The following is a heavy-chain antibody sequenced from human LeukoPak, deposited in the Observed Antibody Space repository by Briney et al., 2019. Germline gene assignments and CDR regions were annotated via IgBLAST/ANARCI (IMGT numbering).Heavy chain of an antibody. CDR1: GYTFTGYY. J-gene: IGHJ4*02. CDR3: ARGSPKYYYGSGSYYPEFDY. D-gene: IGHD3-10*01. V-gene: IGHV1-69*13. CDR2: IIPIFGTA. Sequence: SVKVSCKASGYTFTGYYMHWVRQAPGQGLEWMGGIIPIFGTANYAQKFQGRVTITADESTSTAYMELSSLRSEDTAVYYCARGSPKYYYGSGSYYPEFDYWGQGTLVTVSS.